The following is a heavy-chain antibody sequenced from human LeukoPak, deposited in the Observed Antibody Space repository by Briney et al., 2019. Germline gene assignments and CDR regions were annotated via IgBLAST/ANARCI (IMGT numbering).Heavy chain of an antibody. J-gene: IGHJ4*02. Sequence: GGSLRLSCAVSGFNISRYYMNWVRQAPGKGLEWVSYISGSSTTIQYADSVKGRFTISRDNAKNSLYLQMDSLSAEDTAVYYCARVQVGGTGRGPLDWGQGTLVTVSS. V-gene: IGHV3-48*01. CDR2: ISGSSTTI. CDR1: GFNISRYY. CDR3: ARVQVGGTGRGPLD. D-gene: IGHD6-19*01.